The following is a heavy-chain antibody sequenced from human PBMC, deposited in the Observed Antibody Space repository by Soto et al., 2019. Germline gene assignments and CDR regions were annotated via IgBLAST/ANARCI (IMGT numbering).Heavy chain of an antibody. D-gene: IGHD5-18*01. CDR2: INAGNGNT. J-gene: IGHJ4*02. CDR1: GYTFTSYA. V-gene: IGHV1-3*01. CDR3: ARSPAVDTAMGDFDY. Sequence: ASVKVSCKASGYTFTSYAMHWVRQAPGQRLEWMGWINAGNGNTKYSQKFQGRVTITRDTSASTAYMELSSLRSEDTAVYYCARSPAVDTAMGDFDYWGQGTLVTV.